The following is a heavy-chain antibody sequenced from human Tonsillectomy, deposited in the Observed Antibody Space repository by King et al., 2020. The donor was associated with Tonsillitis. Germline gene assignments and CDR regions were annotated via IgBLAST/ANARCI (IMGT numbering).Heavy chain of an antibody. CDR1: GYTFTGYF. CDR3: AREELIDCSGGSCYGGDY. Sequence: QLVESGAEVKKIGASVKVSCKASGYTFTGYFIHWVRQAPGQGLEWMVWINPNSGGTNYAQKFQGRVTMTRDTSISTAHMELSRLRSDDTAVYYCAREELIDCSGGSCYGGDYWGQGTLVTVSS. J-gene: IGHJ4*02. D-gene: IGHD2-15*01. V-gene: IGHV1-2*02. CDR2: INPNSGGT.